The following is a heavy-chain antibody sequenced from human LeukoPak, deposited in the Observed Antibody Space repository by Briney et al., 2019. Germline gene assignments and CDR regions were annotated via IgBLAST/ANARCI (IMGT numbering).Heavy chain of an antibody. CDR3: EKDGYSTFNWFDP. CDR2: IYSGGST. Sequence: GGSLALSCAASGFTVSSNYMSWVRQAPGKGLEWVSVIYSGGSTYYADSVKGRVTISRDNSKNTLYLQMNRLSAEDTAVYYCEKDGYSTFNWFDPWGQGTLVTVSS. CDR1: GFTVSSNY. V-gene: IGHV3-66*01. D-gene: IGHD5-12*01. J-gene: IGHJ5*02.